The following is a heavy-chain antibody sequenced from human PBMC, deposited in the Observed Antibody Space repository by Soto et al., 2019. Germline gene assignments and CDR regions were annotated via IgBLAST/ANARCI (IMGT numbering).Heavy chain of an antibody. CDR3: AKTLLVAFDY. Sequence: GGSLRLSCAASGFTFSSYGMHWVRQAPGKGLEWVAVISYDGSNKYYADSVKGRFTISRDNSKNTLYLQMNSLRAEDTAVYYCAKTLLVAFDYWGQGTLVTVSS. J-gene: IGHJ4*02. V-gene: IGHV3-30*18. D-gene: IGHD2-15*01. CDR2: ISYDGSNK. CDR1: GFTFSSYG.